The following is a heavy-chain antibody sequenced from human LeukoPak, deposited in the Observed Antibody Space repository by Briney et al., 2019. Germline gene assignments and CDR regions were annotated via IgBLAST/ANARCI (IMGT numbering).Heavy chain of an antibody. D-gene: IGHD5-24*01. CDR2: INQDGSEK. CDR1: GLIFRSYW. Sequence: GGSLRLSCAVSGLIFRSYWMSWVRQAPGKGLEWVVNINQDGSEKYFVDSVKGRFTISRDNAKNSLHLQMNTLRAEDTAVYYCARERDGRFFDYWGQGTLVTVSS. V-gene: IGHV3-7*01. CDR3: ARERDGRFFDY. J-gene: IGHJ4*02.